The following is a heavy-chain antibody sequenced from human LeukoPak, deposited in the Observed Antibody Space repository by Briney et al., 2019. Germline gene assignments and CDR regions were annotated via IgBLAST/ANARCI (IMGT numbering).Heavy chain of an antibody. Sequence: GGSLRLSCAASGFTFSSYAMNWGRQAPGKGLEWVSYISSSGSTIYYADSVKGRFTISRDNAKNSLYLQMNSLRAEDTAVYYCARRNRGALLTLYYYYGMDVWGQGTTVTVSS. CDR3: ARRNRGALLTLYYYYGMDV. CDR2: ISSSGSTI. D-gene: IGHD3-10*01. CDR1: GFTFSSYA. J-gene: IGHJ6*02. V-gene: IGHV3-48*03.